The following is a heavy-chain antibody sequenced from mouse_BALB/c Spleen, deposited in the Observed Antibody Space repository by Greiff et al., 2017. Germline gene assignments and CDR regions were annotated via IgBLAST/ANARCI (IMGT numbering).Heavy chain of an antibody. J-gene: IGHJ2*01. D-gene: IGHD3-1*01. Sequence: VQLQQSGPGLVKPSQSLSLTCTVTGYSITSDYAWNWIRQFPGNKLEWMGYISYSGSTSNNPSLKSRISITRDTSKNQFFLQLNSVTTEDTATYYCARRGAARAYYLDYWGQGTTLTVSA. CDR1: GYSITSDYA. CDR3: ARRGAARAYYLDY. V-gene: IGHV3-2*02. CDR2: ISYSGST.